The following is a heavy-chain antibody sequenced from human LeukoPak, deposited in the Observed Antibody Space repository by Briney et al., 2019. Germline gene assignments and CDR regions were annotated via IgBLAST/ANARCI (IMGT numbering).Heavy chain of an antibody. CDR1: GGSISSYY. J-gene: IGHJ4*02. V-gene: IGHV4-59*01. Sequence: SETLSLTCTVSGGSISSYYWSWIRQPPGKGLEWIGYIYYSGSTNYNPSFKSRVTISVDTSKNQFSLKLSSVTAADTAVYYCARWDSSGYRDFDYWGQGTLVTVSS. CDR3: ARWDSSGYRDFDY. D-gene: IGHD3-22*01. CDR2: IYYSGST.